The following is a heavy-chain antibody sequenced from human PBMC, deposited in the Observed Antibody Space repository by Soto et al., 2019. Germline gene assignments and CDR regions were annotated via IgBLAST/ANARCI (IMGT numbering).Heavy chain of an antibody. V-gene: IGHV3-23*01. D-gene: IGHD2-15*01. J-gene: IGHJ4*02. CDR2: ISDGGGST. Sequence: GGSLSLSCAASGFPFSSYAMSWVRQAPGKGLEWVSAISDGGGSTYYADSVKGRFTISRDNSKNTMYLQMNSLRAEDTAVYYCARPGYCTGGSCYFFLYWGQGTLVTVSS. CDR1: GFPFSSYA. CDR3: ARPGYCTGGSCYFFLY.